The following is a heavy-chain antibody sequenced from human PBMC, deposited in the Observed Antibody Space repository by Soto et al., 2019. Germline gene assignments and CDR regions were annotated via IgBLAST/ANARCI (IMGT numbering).Heavy chain of an antibody. CDR3: ARDRGNDNWFDS. J-gene: IGHJ5*01. CDR2: IYHSGST. Sequence: SETLSLTCAVSGGSINSGGYSWSWIRQPRGKGLEWIGYIYHSGSTYYNPSLKSRVTTSLARSKSQFCLNLSSGTAADTAVYHCARDRGNDNWFDSWGQGTLVTVSS. CDR1: GGSINSGGYS. D-gene: IGHD2-8*01. V-gene: IGHV4-30-2*01.